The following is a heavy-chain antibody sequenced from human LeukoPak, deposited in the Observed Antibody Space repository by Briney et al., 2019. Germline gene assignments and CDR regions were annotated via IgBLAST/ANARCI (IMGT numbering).Heavy chain of an antibody. CDR1: GFTFSSYD. V-gene: IGHV3-13*04. Sequence: PGGSLRLSCAASGFTFSSYDMHWVRQATGKGLEWVSAIATAGDTHYLGSVKGRFTISRENAKNSLYLQMNSLGAGDTAVYYCAREAAHISGLNAFDFWGQGTLVTVSS. D-gene: IGHD2-21*01. J-gene: IGHJ3*01. CDR3: AREAAHISGLNAFDF. CDR2: IATAGDT.